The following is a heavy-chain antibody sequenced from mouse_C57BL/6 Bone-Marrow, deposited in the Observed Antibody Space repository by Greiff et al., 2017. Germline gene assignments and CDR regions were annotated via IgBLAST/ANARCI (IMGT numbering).Heavy chain of an antibody. CDR1: GYTFTSYW. J-gene: IGHJ4*01. D-gene: IGHD2-4*01. CDR3: ARIYYDYPYAMDY. CDR2: IYPSDSET. V-gene: IGHV1-61*01. Sequence: VQLQQPGAELVRPGSSVKLSCKASGYTFTSYWMDWVKQRPGQGLEWIGNIYPSDSETHYNQKFKDKATLTVDKSSSTAYMQLSSLTSEDSAVYYCARIYYDYPYAMDYWGQGTSVTVSS.